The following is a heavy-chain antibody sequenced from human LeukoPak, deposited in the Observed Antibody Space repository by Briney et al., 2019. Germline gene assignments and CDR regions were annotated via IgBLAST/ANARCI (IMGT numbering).Heavy chain of an antibody. V-gene: IGHV4-38-2*02. D-gene: IGHD2-15*01. CDR1: GYSISSGYY. CDR2: IYHSGST. J-gene: IGHJ5*02. CDR3: ARDIYCSGGSCHGNWFDP. Sequence: TSETLSLTCAVSGYSISSGYYWGWIRQPPGKGLEWIGSIYHSGSTYYNPSLKSRVTISVDTSKNQFSLKLSSVTAADTAVYYCARDIYCSGGSCHGNWFDPWGQGTLVTASS.